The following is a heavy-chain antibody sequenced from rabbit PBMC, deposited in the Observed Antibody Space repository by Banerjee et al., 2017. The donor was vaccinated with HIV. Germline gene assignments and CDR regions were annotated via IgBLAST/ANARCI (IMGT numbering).Heavy chain of an antibody. CDR3: ARDRGVMPAFNL. J-gene: IGHJ4*01. CDR2: INTISGDT. Sequence: QEQLEESGGDLVKPEGSLTLTCTASGFSFNNRYVMCWVRQAPGKGLEWIACINTISGDTVYATWAKGRFTISKASWTTVTLQMTSLTAADTATYFCARDRGVMPAFNLWGPGTLVTVS. V-gene: IGHV1S45*01. CDR1: GFSFNNRYV.